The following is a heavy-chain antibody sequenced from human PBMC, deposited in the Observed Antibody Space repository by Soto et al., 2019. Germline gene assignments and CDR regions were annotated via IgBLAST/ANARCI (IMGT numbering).Heavy chain of an antibody. CDR3: ARGDSTVSSVFDY. Sequence: QVQLQESGPGLVKPSQTLSLTCTVSGGPFSSGGYYWSWIRQEPGKGLEWIGYIYQNGDTSYNPSLKSRVNISADTSKTQFSLKLSSVTAADTAVYYCARGDSTVSSVFDYWGQGMVVTVSS. D-gene: IGHD4-17*01. CDR2: IYQNGDT. J-gene: IGHJ4*02. V-gene: IGHV4-31*03. CDR1: GGPFSSGGYY.